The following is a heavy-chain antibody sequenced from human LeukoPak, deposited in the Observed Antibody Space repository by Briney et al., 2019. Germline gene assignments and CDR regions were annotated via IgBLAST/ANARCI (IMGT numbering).Heavy chain of an antibody. D-gene: IGHD1-1*01. CDR2: IRYDGSNK. CDR1: GFTFSSYG. CDR3: AKAEYNWNDYYYYYMDV. J-gene: IGHJ6*03. V-gene: IGHV3-30*02. Sequence: PGGSLRLSCAASGFTFSSYGMHWVRQAPGKGLEWVAFIRYDGSNKYYADSVKGRFTISRDNSKNTLYLQMNSLRAEDTAVYYCAKAEYNWNDYYYYYMDVWGKGTTVIVSS.